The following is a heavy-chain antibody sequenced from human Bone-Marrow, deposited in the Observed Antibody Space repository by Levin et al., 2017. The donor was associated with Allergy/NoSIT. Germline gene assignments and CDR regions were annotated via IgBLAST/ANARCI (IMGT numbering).Heavy chain of an antibody. CDR1: GASVSGTDYY. Sequence: GSLRLSCAVSGASVSGTDYYWVWIRQPPGKGLEWIGTTYYTGTTYYNPSLQSRVTISVDTSKNQFSLNLSSVTAADTAVYYCASGYCSSTSCYWGDDYDALDVGGQGTTVTVSS. CDR2: TYYTGTT. V-gene: IGHV4-39*01. CDR3: ASGYCSSTSCYWGDDYDALDV. J-gene: IGHJ6*02. D-gene: IGHD2-2*01.